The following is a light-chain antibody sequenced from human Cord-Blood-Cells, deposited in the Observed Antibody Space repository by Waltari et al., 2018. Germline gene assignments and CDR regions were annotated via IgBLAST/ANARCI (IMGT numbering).Light chain of an antibody. CDR1: SGINVGTYR. CDR2: YKSDSDK. J-gene: IGLJ3*02. V-gene: IGLV5-45*01. Sequence: QAVLTQLASLSASPGASASLTCTLRSGINVGTYRIYWYQQKPGSPPPYLLRYKSDSDKQQGSGVPSRFSGSKDASANAGILLISGLQSEDEADYYCMIWHSSAWVFGGGTKLTVL. CDR3: MIWHSSAWV.